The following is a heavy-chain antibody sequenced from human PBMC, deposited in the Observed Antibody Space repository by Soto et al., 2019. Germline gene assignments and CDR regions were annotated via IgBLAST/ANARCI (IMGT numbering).Heavy chain of an antibody. V-gene: IGHV3-30-3*01. J-gene: IGHJ1*01. CDR2: ISHDGTEK. D-gene: IGHD4-17*01. CDR3: ARTNDYGDYGFQH. Sequence: QVQLVESGGGVVQPGRSLRLSCAASGFTLSSYAMHWVRQAPAKGLEWVAGISHDGTEKYYADSVKGRFTISRDNSKNILYLQMNSLSPEDTAVYYCARTNDYGDYGFQHWGQGTLVSVSS. CDR1: GFTLSSYA.